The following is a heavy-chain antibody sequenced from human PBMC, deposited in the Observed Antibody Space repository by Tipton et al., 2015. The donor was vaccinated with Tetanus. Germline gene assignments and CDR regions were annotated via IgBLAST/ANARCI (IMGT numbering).Heavy chain of an antibody. CDR1: GFIFSSYG. CDR3: AREADCSGGSCFSGDFAN. Sequence: SLRLSCAASGFIFSSYGIHWVRQAPGKGLEWVAVSWYDGTDKYYADSEKGRFTISRDNSKNTLYLQMNSLRAEDTAVYYCAREADCSGGSCFSGDFANWGQGTQVTVSS. D-gene: IGHD2-15*01. V-gene: IGHV3-33*01. CDR2: SWYDGTDK. J-gene: IGHJ4*02.